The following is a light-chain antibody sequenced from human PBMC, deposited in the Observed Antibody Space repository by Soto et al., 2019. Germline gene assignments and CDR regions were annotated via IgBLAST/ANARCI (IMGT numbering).Light chain of an antibody. V-gene: IGLV2-8*01. Sequence: QSALTQPPSASGSPGQSVTISCTGTSSDVGGYNYVSWYQQHPGKAPKLMIYEVNKLPSGVPDRFSGSKSGNTASLTVSALQAEDEVDDYRSSYAVTNHPDVVVGGGNKVTLL. CDR1: SSDVGGYNY. J-gene: IGLJ2*01. CDR3: SSYAVTNHPDVV. CDR2: EVN.